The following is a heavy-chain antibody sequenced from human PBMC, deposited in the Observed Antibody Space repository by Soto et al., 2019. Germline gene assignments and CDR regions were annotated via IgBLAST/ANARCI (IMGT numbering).Heavy chain of an antibody. Sequence: QVQLQESGPGLVKPSETLSLTCTVSGAFISSYYWGWIRQPPGKGLESIGYISDSGSTSTNPSLNSRVTISVDTSKNQFSLKLSSVTAADTAVYYCAGSIVAVGAWDYWGQGTLVTVSS. J-gene: IGHJ4*02. V-gene: IGHV4-59*01. D-gene: IGHD6-13*01. CDR1: GAFISSYY. CDR2: ISDSGST. CDR3: AGSIVAVGAWDY.